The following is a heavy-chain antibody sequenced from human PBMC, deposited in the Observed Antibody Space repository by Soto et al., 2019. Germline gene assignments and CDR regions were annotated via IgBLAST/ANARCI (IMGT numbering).Heavy chain of an antibody. V-gene: IGHV3-23*01. Sequence: GGSLRLSCAASGFPFSSYAMTWVRQAPGKGLEWVSATSSGGGSTYYADSVKGRFTISRDNSRNTLYLQMDSLRAEDTAVYYCAKNGGYSSSGVDYWGRGTLVTVSS. CDR1: GFPFSSYA. J-gene: IGHJ4*02. CDR3: AKNGGYSSSGVDY. D-gene: IGHD6-6*01. CDR2: TSSGGGST.